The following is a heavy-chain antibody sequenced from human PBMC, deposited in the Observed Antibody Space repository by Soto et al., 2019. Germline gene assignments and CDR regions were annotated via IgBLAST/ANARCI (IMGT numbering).Heavy chain of an antibody. V-gene: IGHV3-9*01. J-gene: IGHJ6*02. CDR2: IDWNGGST. D-gene: IGHD1-26*01. CDR3: VKGRGSYFVYFGLDV. Sequence: EVQLVESGGGLVQPGRSLRLFCVASGFTFDDYAMHWVRQTPGKGLEWVSSIDWNGGSTAYADSVKGRFTISRDNARNSLYLQMNSLRPEDTALYYCVKGRGSYFVYFGLDVWGQGTTVTVSS. CDR1: GFTFDDYA.